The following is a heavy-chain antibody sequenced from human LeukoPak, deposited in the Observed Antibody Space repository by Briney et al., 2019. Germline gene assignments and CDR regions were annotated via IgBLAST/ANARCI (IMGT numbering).Heavy chain of an antibody. CDR1: GFTVSSSY. J-gene: IGHJ4*02. CDR2: IHSGGST. V-gene: IGHV3-53*01. Sequence: GGSLRLSCAASGFTVSSSYMSWVRQAPGKGLEWVSVIHSGGSTFYADSVRGRFTISRDNPKNTVYLQMYSLRAEDTAVYYCARARYSSAWYDCWGQGTLVTVSS. D-gene: IGHD6-19*01. CDR3: ARARYSSAWYDC.